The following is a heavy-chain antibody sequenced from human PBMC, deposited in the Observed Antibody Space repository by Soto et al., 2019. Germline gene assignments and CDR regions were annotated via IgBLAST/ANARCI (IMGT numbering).Heavy chain of an antibody. D-gene: IGHD3-9*01. CDR1: GFTFSSYS. V-gene: IGHV3-48*01. CDR3: ARDTTGYPVDYIDY. J-gene: IGHJ4*02. Sequence: GGSLRLSCAASGFTFSSYSMNWVRQAPGKGLEWVSYISSSSSTIYYADSVKGRFTISRDNAKNSLYLQMNSLRAEDTAVYYCARDTTGYPVDYIDYWGQGTLVTVSS. CDR2: ISSSSSTI.